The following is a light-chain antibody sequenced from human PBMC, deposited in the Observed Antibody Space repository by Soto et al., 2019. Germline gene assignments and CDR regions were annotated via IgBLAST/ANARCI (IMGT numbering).Light chain of an antibody. CDR2: DAS. Sequence: DIVMTHSPATLSVSPGERATLSCRASQSVSNNYLAWYQQKPGQAPRLLIYDASNRATGIPARFSGSGSGTDFTLTISSLEPEDFAVYYCQQRSNWTFGQGTKVDNK. CDR3: QQRSNWT. V-gene: IGKV3-11*01. CDR1: QSVSNNY. J-gene: IGKJ1*01.